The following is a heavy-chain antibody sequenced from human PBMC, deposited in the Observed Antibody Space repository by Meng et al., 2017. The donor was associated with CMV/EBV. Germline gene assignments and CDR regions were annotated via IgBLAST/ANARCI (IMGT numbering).Heavy chain of an antibody. CDR3: ARVLHSSSAYGMDV. CDR2: IYSGGSA. V-gene: IGHV3-53*01. D-gene: IGHD6-6*01. Sequence: GGSLRLSCAASGFTVTSNYMSWVRQAPGKGLGWVSVIYSGGSAYFADSVKGRFTISRDNSKNTVFLQMNSLRAEDTAVYYCARVLHSSSAYGMDVWGQGTTVTVSS. J-gene: IGHJ6*02. CDR1: GFTVTSNY.